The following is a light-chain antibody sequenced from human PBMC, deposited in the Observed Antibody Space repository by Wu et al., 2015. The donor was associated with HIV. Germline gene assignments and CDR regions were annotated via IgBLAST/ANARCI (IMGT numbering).Light chain of an antibody. CDR3: HHYNSYSGS. Sequence: DIQMTQSPSTLSASVGDRVTITCRASQSVNIWLAWYQQKPGKAPKLLIYEASTLQSGVPSRFSGGGSGTQFTLTISSLQTDDFATYYCHHYNSYSGSFGQGTKVEVK. J-gene: IGKJ1*01. V-gene: IGKV1-5*03. CDR2: EAS. CDR1: QSVNIW.